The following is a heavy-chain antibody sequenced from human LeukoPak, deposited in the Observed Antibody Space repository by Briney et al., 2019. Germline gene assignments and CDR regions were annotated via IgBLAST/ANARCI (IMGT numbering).Heavy chain of an antibody. CDR3: AKVNLRYSSSWTYAFDI. D-gene: IGHD6-13*01. CDR1: GFTFSSYA. Sequence: PGRSLRLSCAASGFTFSSYAMHWVRQAPGKGLEWVAVISYDGSNKYYADSVKGRFTISRDNSKNTLYLQMNSLRAEDTAVYYCAKVNLRYSSSWTYAFDIWGQGTMVTVSS. J-gene: IGHJ3*02. V-gene: IGHV3-30-3*01. CDR2: ISYDGSNK.